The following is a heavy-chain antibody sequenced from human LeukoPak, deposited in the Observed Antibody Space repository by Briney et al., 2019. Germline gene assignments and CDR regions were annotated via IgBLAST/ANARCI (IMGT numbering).Heavy chain of an antibody. J-gene: IGHJ5*02. CDR3: ARLDGYCSGGSCYSVSFVDP. CDR2: IYYSGST. D-gene: IGHD2-15*01. CDR1: GGSISSSNYY. Sequence: SETLSLTCTVYGGSISSSNYYWGWIRQPPGKGLEWIGSIYYSGSTYYNPSLKSRVTISVGTSKNQFSLKLSSVTAADTAVYYCARLDGYCSGGSCYSVSFVDPWGQGTLVTVSS. V-gene: IGHV4-39*01.